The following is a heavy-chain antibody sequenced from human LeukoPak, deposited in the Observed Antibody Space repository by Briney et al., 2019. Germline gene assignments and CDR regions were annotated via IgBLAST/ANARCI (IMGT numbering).Heavy chain of an antibody. V-gene: IGHV4-61*01. J-gene: IGHJ5*02. CDR1: DLSISSGIYS. CDR3: ARGPDAYYDSSGYYSGHWFDP. D-gene: IGHD3-22*01. CDR2: INHSGST. Sequence: SETLSLTCAVSDLSISSGIYSWTWIRQPPGKGLEWIGEINHSGSTNYNPSLKSRVTISVDTSKNQFSLKLSSVTAADTAVYYCARGPDAYYDSSGYYSGHWFDPWGQGTLVTVSS.